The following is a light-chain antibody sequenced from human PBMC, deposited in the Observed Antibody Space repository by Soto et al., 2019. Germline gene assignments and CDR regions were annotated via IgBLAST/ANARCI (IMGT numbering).Light chain of an antibody. V-gene: IGKV1-39*01. CDR3: QQGYVAPYN. Sequence: DIQMTQSPSSVSASVGDTVTITCRASQDINVYLNWYQQKPGEVPKLLIYSASSLHSGVPSRFTGSRSETDFTLTIRSLQPEDFATYYCQQGYVAPYNFGQGTKV. CDR1: QDINVY. CDR2: SAS. J-gene: IGKJ2*01.